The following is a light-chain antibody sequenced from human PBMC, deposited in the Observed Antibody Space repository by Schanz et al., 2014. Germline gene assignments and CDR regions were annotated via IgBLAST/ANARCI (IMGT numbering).Light chain of an antibody. CDR1: QSISSN. J-gene: IGKJ1*01. CDR3: QQYNSYSRT. CDR2: DAS. V-gene: IGKV1-5*01. Sequence: IQMTQSPSTLSASVGDRVTLTCRASQSISSNLAWYQQKPGKAPKLLIYDASSLERGVPSRIRGSGSGTEFTLTVSSLQPDDFATYYCQQYNSYSRTFGQGTKVEIK.